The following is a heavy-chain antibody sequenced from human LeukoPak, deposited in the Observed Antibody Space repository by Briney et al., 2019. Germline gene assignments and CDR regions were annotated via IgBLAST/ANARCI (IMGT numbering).Heavy chain of an antibody. D-gene: IGHD3-10*01. CDR1: GFTFSDYY. Sequence: GGSLRLSCAASGFTFSDYYMSWIRQAPGKGLEWVSYISSSGSTIYYADSVKGRFTISRDNAKNSLYLQMNSLRAEDTAVYYCARATWRYYGWGYAFDIWGQGTMVTVSS. CDR3: ARATWRYYGWGYAFDI. V-gene: IGHV3-11*01. CDR2: ISSSGSTI. J-gene: IGHJ3*02.